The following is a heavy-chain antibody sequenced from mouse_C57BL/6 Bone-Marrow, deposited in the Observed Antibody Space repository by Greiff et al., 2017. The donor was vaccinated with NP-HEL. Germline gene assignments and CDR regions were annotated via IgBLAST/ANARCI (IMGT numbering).Heavy chain of an antibody. CDR2: IWTGGGT. Sequence: VKLVESGPGLVAPSQSLSITCTVSGFSLTSYAISWVRQPPGKGLEWLGVIWTGGGTNYNSALKSRLSISKDNSKSQVFLKMNSLQTDDTARYYCASAYYSNYDYFDYWGQGTTLTVSS. J-gene: IGHJ2*01. CDR1: GFSLTSYA. D-gene: IGHD2-5*01. CDR3: ASAYYSNYDYFDY. V-gene: IGHV2-9-1*01.